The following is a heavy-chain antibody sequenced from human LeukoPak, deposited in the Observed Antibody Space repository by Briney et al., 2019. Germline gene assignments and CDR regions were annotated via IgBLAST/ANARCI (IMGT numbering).Heavy chain of an antibody. D-gene: IGHD5-24*01. V-gene: IGHV3-11*01. Sequence: AGGSLRLSCAASGFTFSYYYMSWLGQAPGKGLEGVSYVSSSGRTIYYAHSVKGRFTISRDNAKKSMYPKMKTLRAEDTAVYFLASGRRWLHYFDYWRQRTLLTDSS. CDR2: VSSSGRTI. J-gene: IGHJ4*02. CDR1: GFTFSYYY. CDR3: ASGRRWLHYFDY.